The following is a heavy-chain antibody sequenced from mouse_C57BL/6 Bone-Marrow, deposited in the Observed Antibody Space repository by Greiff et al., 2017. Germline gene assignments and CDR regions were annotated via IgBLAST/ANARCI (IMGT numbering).Heavy chain of an antibody. D-gene: IGHD1-1*01. CDR2: IYPRSGTS. V-gene: IGHV1-81*01. CDR3: ACLITTVEG. Sequence: QVQLKPSGAVLARPGASVPLSCQASGSTFTSSGISWVKQRTEQGLEWICDIYPRSGTSFYNEKFKGKATLTADKPSRTAYMVLRSLTSEDYAVYLCACLITTVEGWGQGTTLTVSS. CDR1: GSTFTSSG. J-gene: IGHJ2*01.